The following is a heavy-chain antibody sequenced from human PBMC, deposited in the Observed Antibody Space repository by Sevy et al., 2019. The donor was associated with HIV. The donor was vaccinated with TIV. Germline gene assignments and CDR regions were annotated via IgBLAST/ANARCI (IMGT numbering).Heavy chain of an antibody. CDR1: GYTLTELS. CDR3: ATTLEYSGGWYEYGY. Sequence: ASVKVSCKVSGYTLTELSMHWVRQAPGKGLEWMGGFDPEDGETIYAQKFQGRVTMTEDTSTDTAYMELSSLRSEDTAVYYCATTLEYSGGWYEYGYWGQGTLVTVSS. V-gene: IGHV1-24*01. CDR2: FDPEDGET. J-gene: IGHJ4*02. D-gene: IGHD6-19*01.